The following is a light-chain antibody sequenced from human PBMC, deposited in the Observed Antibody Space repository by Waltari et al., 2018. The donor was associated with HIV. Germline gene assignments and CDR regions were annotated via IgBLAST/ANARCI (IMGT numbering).Light chain of an antibody. Sequence: SYELTQPPSVSVSPGQTARNPCSADALAKTHTYWYQQKPGQAPVVVIYKDTQRPSGIPERFSGSSSGTIVTLTISGVQAEDEAVYYCQSADNTGTSVVFGGGTKLTVL. V-gene: IGLV3-25*03. CDR3: QSADNTGTSVV. CDR2: KDT. CDR1: ALAKTH. J-gene: IGLJ2*01.